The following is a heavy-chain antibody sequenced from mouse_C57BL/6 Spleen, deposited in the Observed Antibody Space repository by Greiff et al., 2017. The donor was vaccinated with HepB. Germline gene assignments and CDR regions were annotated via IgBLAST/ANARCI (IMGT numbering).Heavy chain of an antibody. D-gene: IGHD1-1*01. V-gene: IGHV1-55*01. Sequence: QVQLKQPGAELVKPGASVKMSCKASGYTFTSYWITWVKQRPGQGLEWIGDIYPGSGSTNYNEKFKSKATLTVDTSSSTAYMQLSSLTSEDSAVYYCARRHYGSSYVDYWGQGTTLTVSS. CDR2: IYPGSGST. CDR1: GYTFTSYW. J-gene: IGHJ2*01. CDR3: ARRHYGSSYVDY.